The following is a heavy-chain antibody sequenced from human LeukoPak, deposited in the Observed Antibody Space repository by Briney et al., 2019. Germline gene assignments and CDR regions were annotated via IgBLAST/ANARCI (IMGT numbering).Heavy chain of an antibody. D-gene: IGHD3-16*01. V-gene: IGHV1-69*13. CDR3: ARATQDGGAFDI. CDR2: IIPIFGTA. CDR1: GGTFSSYA. Sequence: SVKVSCKASGGTFSSYAISWVRQAPGQGLEWMGGIIPIFGTANYAQKFQGRVTVTADESTSTAYMELSSLRSEDTAVYYCARATQDGGAFDIWGQGTMVTVSS. J-gene: IGHJ3*02.